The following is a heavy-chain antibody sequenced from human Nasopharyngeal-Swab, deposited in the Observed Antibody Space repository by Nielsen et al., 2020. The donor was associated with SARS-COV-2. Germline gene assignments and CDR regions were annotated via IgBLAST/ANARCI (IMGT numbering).Heavy chain of an antibody. Sequence: SETLSLTCSLNGVSFSGYHWGWIRRSPGKGLEWIGDITRSGNTNYNPALKGRVTMSVATSRDEFYLKLTSVTAADTAIYFCVRVNNGGGIVPASYSFFMDVWGKGTSVAVSS. V-gene: IGHV4-34*10. D-gene: IGHD2-2*01. J-gene: IGHJ6*03. CDR1: GVSFSGYH. CDR2: ITRSGNT. CDR3: VRVNNGGGIVPASYSFFMDV.